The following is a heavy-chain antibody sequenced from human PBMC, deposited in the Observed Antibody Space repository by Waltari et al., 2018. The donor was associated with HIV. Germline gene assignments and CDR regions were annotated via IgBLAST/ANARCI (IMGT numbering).Heavy chain of an antibody. J-gene: IGHJ4*02. Sequence: DVQLVESGGGLVQPGGSLSLSCGASGFICDSYWMFWVRQAPGEGLVWVARIKTDGTITTYADSVKGRFVISRDNAKNTLFLQMNSLRVEDTAVYYCTRTLQDLYFFDEWGQGTLVTVSS. CDR1: GFICDSYW. V-gene: IGHV3-74*01. CDR2: IKTDGTIT. D-gene: IGHD1-1*01. CDR3: TRTLQDLYFFDE.